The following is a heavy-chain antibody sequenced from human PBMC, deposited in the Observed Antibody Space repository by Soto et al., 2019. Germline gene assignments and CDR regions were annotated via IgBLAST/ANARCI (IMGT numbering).Heavy chain of an antibody. J-gene: IGHJ6*02. CDR1: GGSSSGYY. V-gene: IGHV4-34*01. CDR3: ARGVRTMVRGVISPRQYYYYGMDV. CDR2: INHSGST. Sequence: QVQLPQWGAGLLKPSETLSLTCAVYGGSSSGYYWSWIRQPPGKGLEWIGEINHSGSTNYNPSLKSRVTIAVDTSKNQFSLKLSSVTAADTAVYYCARGVRTMVRGVISPRQYYYYGMDVWGQGTTVTVSS. D-gene: IGHD3-10*01.